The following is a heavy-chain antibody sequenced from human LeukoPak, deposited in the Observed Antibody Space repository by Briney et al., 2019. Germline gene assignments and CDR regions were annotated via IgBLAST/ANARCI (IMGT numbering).Heavy chain of an antibody. J-gene: IGHJ4*02. Sequence: SETLSLTCTVCGGSISIYYWSWIRQPPGKGLEWIAYISDIGSINYNPSLKSRVTISLDTSKNQLSLKLSSVTAADTAVYYCAGLHPRNTVDFWGQGTLVTVSS. CDR1: GGSISIYY. CDR2: ISDIGSI. V-gene: IGHV4-59*08. D-gene: IGHD2-8*02. CDR3: AGLHPRNTVDF.